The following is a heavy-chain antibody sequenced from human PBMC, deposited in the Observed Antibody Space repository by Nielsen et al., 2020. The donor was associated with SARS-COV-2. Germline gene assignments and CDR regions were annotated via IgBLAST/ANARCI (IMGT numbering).Heavy chain of an antibody. CDR3: ARGGETDVGLIATYYYFYLDV. CDR2: IHFTGST. V-gene: IGHV4-59*01. J-gene: IGHJ6*03. D-gene: IGHD2-21*01. CDR1: GDSIKTYY. Sequence: SETLSLTCTVSGDSIKTYYWSWIRQPPGKGLDWIGYIHFTGSTDYNPSLTSRATISLDTAKKQFSLRLTSVTAADTAVYYCARGGETDVGLIATYYYFYLDVWGKGTTVSVSS.